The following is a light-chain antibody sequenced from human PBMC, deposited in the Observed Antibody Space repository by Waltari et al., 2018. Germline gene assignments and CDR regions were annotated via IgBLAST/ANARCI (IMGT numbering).Light chain of an antibody. J-gene: IGKJ2*01. Sequence: DIQMTQSPSTLSASVGARVTITCRASQGISSWLAWYQQKPGKVPKLLIYQASSLQSGVPSRFSGSGSGTEFTLTISGLQPDDFATYYCQQYNSYPYTFGQGTKLEI. CDR3: QQYNSYPYT. CDR1: QGISSW. V-gene: IGKV1-5*03. CDR2: QAS.